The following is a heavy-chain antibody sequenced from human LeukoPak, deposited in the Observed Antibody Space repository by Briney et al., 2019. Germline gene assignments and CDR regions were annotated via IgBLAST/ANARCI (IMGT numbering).Heavy chain of an antibody. CDR1: GGSISSYY. CDR3: ARHPDYYGSGSSNWFDP. CDR2: IYYSGST. J-gene: IGHJ5*02. V-gene: IGHV4-59*01. D-gene: IGHD3-10*01. Sequence: SETLSLTCTVSGGSISSYYRSWIRQPPGKGLEWIGYIYYSGSTNYNPSLKSRVTISVDTSKNQFSLKLSSVTAADTAVYYCARHPDYYGSGSSNWFDPWGQGTLVTVSS.